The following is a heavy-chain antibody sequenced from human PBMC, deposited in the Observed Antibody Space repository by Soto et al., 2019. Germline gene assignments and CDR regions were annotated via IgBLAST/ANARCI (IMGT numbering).Heavy chain of an antibody. CDR2: ISGSGGST. D-gene: IGHD3-3*01. Sequence: GGSVRLSCAASGVTFSSYAMSWVRQAPGKGLEWVSAISGSGGSTYYADSVKGRFTISRDNSKNTLYLQMNSLRAEDTAVYYCAKDTYYDFWSGYCNFDYWGQGTLVTV. CDR1: GVTFSSYA. J-gene: IGHJ4*02. CDR3: AKDTYYDFWSGYCNFDY. V-gene: IGHV3-23*01.